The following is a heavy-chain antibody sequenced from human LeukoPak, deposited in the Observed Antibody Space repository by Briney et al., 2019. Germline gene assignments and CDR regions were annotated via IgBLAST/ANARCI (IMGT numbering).Heavy chain of an antibody. J-gene: IGHJ4*02. CDR3: ATAEYCSGGSCYSLDY. Sequence: GASVKVSCKVSGYTLTKLSMHWVRPAPGKGLEWMGGFDPEDGETIYAQKFQGRVTMTEDTSTDTAYMELSSLRSEDTAVYYCATAEYCSGGSCYSLDYWGEGTLVTVSS. V-gene: IGHV1-24*01. CDR1: GYTLTKLS. D-gene: IGHD2-15*01. CDR2: FDPEDGET.